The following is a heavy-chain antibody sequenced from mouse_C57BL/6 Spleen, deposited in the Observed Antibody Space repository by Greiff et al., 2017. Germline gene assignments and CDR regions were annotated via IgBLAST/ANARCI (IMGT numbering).Heavy chain of an antibody. CDR2: IDPSDSYT. D-gene: IGHD2-10*01. J-gene: IGHJ4*01. V-gene: IGHV1-50*01. Sequence: QVQLQQPGAELVQPGASVKLSCKASGYTFTSYWMQWVKQRPGQGLEWIGEIDPSDSYTNYNQKFKGKATLTVDTSSSTAYMQLSSLTSEDSAVYYCAVTYSLNYGYAMDYWGQGTSVTVSS. CDR1: GYTFTSYW. CDR3: AVTYSLNYGYAMDY.